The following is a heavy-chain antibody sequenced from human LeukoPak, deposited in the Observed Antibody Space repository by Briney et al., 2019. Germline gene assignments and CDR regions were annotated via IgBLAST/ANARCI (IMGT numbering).Heavy chain of an antibody. CDR2: IIPILGIA. Sequence: SVKVSCKASGGTFSSYTISWVRQAPGQGLEWMGRIIPILGIANYAQKFQGRVTITADKSTSTAYMELSSLRSEDTAVYYCARAQGHTNFDYWGQGTLVTVSS. CDR3: ARAQGHTNFDY. D-gene: IGHD2-21*01. CDR1: GGTFSSYT. V-gene: IGHV1-69*02. J-gene: IGHJ4*02.